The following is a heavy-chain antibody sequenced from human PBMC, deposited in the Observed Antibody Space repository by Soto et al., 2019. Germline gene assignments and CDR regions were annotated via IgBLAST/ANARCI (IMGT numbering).Heavy chain of an antibody. CDR2: TYFRSKWYN. V-gene: IGHV6-1*01. CDR1: GDSVSSNTAS. J-gene: IGHJ5*02. Sequence: SQTLSLTCAISGDSVSSNTASWNWIRQSPSRGLEWLGRTYFRSKWYNDYAVSVKSRIIINPDTSNNQFSLQLNSVTPEDTAVYFCAKGDNLGPKTGYAFDPWGQGSMVTVSS. D-gene: IGHD5-12*01. CDR3: AKGDNLGPKTGYAFDP.